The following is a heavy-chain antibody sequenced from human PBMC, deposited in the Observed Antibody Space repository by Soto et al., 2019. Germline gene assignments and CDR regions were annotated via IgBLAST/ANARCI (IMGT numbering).Heavy chain of an antibody. CDR1: GYTFASYD. D-gene: IGHD7-27*01. V-gene: IGHV1-8*01. J-gene: IGHJ4*02. CDR3: PQTPPHWGEFDC. CDR2: MNPKNGNT. Sequence: QVQLVQSGAEVKKPGASVKVSCKASGYTFASYDIHWVRQATGQGLEWMGWMNPKNGNTGYAQKFQGRVTMTRNTSITTAYMELSSLRSEDTAVYYCPQTPPHWGEFDCWGQGTLVTVSS.